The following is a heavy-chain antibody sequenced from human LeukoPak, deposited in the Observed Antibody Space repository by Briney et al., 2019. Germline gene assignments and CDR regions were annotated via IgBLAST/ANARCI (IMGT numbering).Heavy chain of an antibody. J-gene: IGHJ5*02. D-gene: IGHD3-3*01. V-gene: IGHV4-59*03. CDR3: TRSGYYRSWFDP. CDR2: IYYSGST. Sequence: PSETLSLTCTVSGGSISSYYWSWIRQPPGKGLEWIGYIYYSGSTNYNPSLKSRVTISLDTSKNQFSLNLTSATAADTAVYFCTRSGYYRSWFDPWGQGTLVTVSS. CDR1: GGSISSYY.